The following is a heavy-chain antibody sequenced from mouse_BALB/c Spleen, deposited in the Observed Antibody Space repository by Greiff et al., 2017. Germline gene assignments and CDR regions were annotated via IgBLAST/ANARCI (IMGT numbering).Heavy chain of an antibody. V-gene: IGHV14-3*02. Sequence: EVQLQQSGAELVKPRASVKLSCTASGFNIKDTYMHWVKQRPEQGLEWIGRIDPANGNTKYDPKFQGKATITADTSSNTAYLQLSSLTSEDTAVYYCFPSITNRLGYWGQGTTLTVSS. CDR1: GFNIKDTY. CDR2: IDPANGNT. D-gene: IGHD1-2*01. CDR3: FPSITNRLGY. J-gene: IGHJ2*01.